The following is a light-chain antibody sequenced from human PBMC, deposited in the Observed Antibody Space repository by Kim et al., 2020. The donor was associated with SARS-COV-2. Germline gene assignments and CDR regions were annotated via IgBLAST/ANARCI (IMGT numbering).Light chain of an antibody. J-gene: IGLJ3*02. V-gene: IGLV6-57*03. Sequence: KTVTLACTRSGGSIASNYVQWYQQRPGSAPTTVIYEDNQRPSGVPDRFSGSIDSSSNSASLTISGLKTEDEADYYCQSYDSSNLWVFGGGTQLTVL. CDR2: EDN. CDR3: QSYDSSNLWV. CDR1: GGSIASNY.